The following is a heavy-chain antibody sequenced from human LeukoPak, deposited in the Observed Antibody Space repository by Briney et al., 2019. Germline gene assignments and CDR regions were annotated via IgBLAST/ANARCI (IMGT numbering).Heavy chain of an antibody. CDR3: ARDGVYYYDNSGIDY. CDR1: GGSVSHGNSY. CDR2: IYYTGST. Sequence: SEILSLTCTVSGGSVSHGNSYWSCIRQPPGKGLERLGYIYYTGSTNYNPSLKSRVTISVDTSKNQFSLKLSSVTAADTAVYYCARDGVYYYDNSGIDYWGQGILVTVSS. V-gene: IGHV4-61*01. D-gene: IGHD3-22*01. J-gene: IGHJ4*02.